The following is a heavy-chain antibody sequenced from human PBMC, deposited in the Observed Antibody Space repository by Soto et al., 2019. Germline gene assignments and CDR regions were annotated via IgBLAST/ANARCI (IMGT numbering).Heavy chain of an antibody. CDR1: ECTFSSYS. V-gene: IGHV3-21*01. CDR2: ISSSSSYI. Sequence: MRVPCAASECTFSSYSINWVRKATGKGLEWVSSISSSSSYIYYADSVKGRFTISRDNAKNSLYLQMNSLRAEDTAVYYCARDYLRGLWGQGTLVTVSS. J-gene: IGHJ4*02. CDR3: ARDYLRGL. D-gene: IGHD3-10*01.